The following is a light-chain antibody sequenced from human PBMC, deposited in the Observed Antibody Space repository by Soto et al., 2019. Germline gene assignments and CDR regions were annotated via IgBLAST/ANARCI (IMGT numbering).Light chain of an antibody. Sequence: DIQMTQSPSTLSASVGDRVSITCRASESFSTWLAWYQQKPGKAPKLLIYKASSLESGVPSRFSGSGSGTEFTLTISSLQPDDFATYYCQQYSSYPLTFGGGTKVEIK. CDR2: KAS. CDR1: ESFSTW. CDR3: QQYSSYPLT. J-gene: IGKJ4*01. V-gene: IGKV1-5*03.